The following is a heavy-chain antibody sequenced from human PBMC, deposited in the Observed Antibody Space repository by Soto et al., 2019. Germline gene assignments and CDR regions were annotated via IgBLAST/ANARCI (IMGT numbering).Heavy chain of an antibody. J-gene: IGHJ4*02. D-gene: IGHD3-3*01. CDR1: GYTYTSYG. CDR2: ISAYNGNT. CDR3: ARDQELYYDFWSGRSKRYYFDY. Sequence: ASGKVACNASGYTYTSYGISGVRQAPRQGLEWMGWISAYNGNTNYAQKLQGRVTMTTDTSTSTAYMELRSLRSDDTAVYYCARDQELYYDFWSGRSKRYYFDYWGQGPLVTVSS. V-gene: IGHV1-18*01.